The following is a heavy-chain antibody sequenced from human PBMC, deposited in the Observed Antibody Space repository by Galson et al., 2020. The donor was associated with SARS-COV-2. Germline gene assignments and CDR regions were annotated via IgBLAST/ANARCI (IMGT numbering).Heavy chain of an antibody. J-gene: IGHJ4*02. D-gene: IGHD3-3*01. CDR1: GGSISSGGYY. V-gene: IGHV4-31*03. CDR3: ARANTIFGVVITAFDY. CDR2: IYYSGST. Sequence: SETLSLTCTVSGGSISSGGYYWSWIRQHPGKGLEWIGYIYYSGSTYYNPSHKSRVTISVDTSKNQFSLKLSSVTAADTAVYYCARANTIFGVVITAFDYWGQGTLVTVSS.